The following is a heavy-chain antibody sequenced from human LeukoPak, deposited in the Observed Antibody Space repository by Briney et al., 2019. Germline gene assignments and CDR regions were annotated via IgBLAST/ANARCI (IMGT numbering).Heavy chain of an antibody. CDR3: ASWNYEQRSGWYYLDC. D-gene: IGHD6-19*01. CDR2: IKQDGTET. CDR1: GLIFSRYW. Sequence: QPGGSLRLSCAASGLIFSRYWMSWVRQAPGKGLEWVANIKQDGTETYYVDSVKGRFTISRDNAKNSLYLQMNSLRAEDTAVYYCASWNYEQRSGWYYLDCWGQGTLVTVSS. V-gene: IGHV3-7*05. J-gene: IGHJ4*02.